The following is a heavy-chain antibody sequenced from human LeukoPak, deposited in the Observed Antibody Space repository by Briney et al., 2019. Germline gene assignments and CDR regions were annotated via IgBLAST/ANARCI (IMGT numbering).Heavy chain of an antibody. CDR1: GGSLSNYY. D-gene: IGHD3-10*01. CDR3: ARDGPMTQSGAFDI. J-gene: IGHJ3*02. V-gene: IGHV4-59*01. CDR2: IYYSGST. Sequence: SGNLSLTRTGSGGSLSNYYWSWVRPPPGEGLGWIWYIYYSGSTNYNPSLKSRVTISVDTSKNQFSLKLSSVTAADTAVYYCARDGPMTQSGAFDIWGQGTMVTVSS.